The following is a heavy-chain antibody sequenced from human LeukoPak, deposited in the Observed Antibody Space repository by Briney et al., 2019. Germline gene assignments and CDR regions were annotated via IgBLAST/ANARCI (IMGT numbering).Heavy chain of an antibody. CDR1: AFTVSSYA. V-gene: IGHV3-23*01. CDR2: ISGSGGST. J-gene: IGHJ4*02. D-gene: IGHD5/OR15-5a*01. Sequence: GGSLRLSCAASAFTVSSYAMSWVRQAPGKGLEWVSAISGSGGSTYYADSVKGRFTISRDNSKNTLYLQMNSLKAEDTAVYYCAKSLRSTRQFDYWGQGTLVTVSS. CDR3: AKSLRSTRQFDY.